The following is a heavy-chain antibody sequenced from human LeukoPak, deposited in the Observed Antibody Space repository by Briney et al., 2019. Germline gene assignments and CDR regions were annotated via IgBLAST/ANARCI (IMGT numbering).Heavy chain of an antibody. D-gene: IGHD3-10*01. CDR3: ARQYYYWSGSYGPGDY. CDR2: IYPGDSDT. CDR1: GYSFTSYW. V-gene: IGHV5-51*01. J-gene: IGHJ4*02. Sequence: GESLKISCKGSGYSFTSYWIGWVRLMPGKGLEWMGIIYPGDSDTRYSPSFQGQVTISADKSISTAYLQWSSLKASDTAMYYCARQYYYWSGSYGPGDYWGQGTLVTVSS.